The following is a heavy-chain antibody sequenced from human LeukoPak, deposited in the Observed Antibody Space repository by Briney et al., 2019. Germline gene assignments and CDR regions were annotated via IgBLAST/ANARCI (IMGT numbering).Heavy chain of an antibody. J-gene: IGHJ4*02. Sequence: GGSLRLFCAASGFTVSSNYMSWVRQAPGKGLEWVPVIYSGGSTYYAVSVKGRFTISRDNSKITLYLQMNSLRDEATAVYYCARVSSGRSDYWGQGTLVTVSS. V-gene: IGHV3-53*01. CDR3: ARVSSGRSDY. D-gene: IGHD3-10*01. CDR2: IYSGGST. CDR1: GFTVSSNY.